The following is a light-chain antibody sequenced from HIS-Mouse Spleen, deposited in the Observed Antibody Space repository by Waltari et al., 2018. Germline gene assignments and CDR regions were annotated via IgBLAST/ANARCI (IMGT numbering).Light chain of an antibody. CDR2: GAS. CDR3: QQYNNWPWK. V-gene: IGKV3-15*01. CDR1: QRVSSN. Sequence: EIVMTQSPATLSVSPGERATLSCRASQRVSSNLALYQQKPGQTPRLLISGASTRAPCIPASLSGSGSGTKFTLTISRMQSEDFAVYYCQQYNNWPWKFGKGTKVEIK. J-gene: IGKJ1*01.